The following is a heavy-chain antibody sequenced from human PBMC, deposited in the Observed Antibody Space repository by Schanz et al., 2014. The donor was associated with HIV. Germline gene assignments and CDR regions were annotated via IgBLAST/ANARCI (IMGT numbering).Heavy chain of an antibody. Sequence: VQLVESGGGLVKPGGSLRLSCAASGFTFSNYAMIWVRQAPGKGLEWVSGISGGGGSTYYTDSVKGRFTISRDNSKNTLYLQMNSLRAEDTAVYYCAKDTTAAGRGYFQHWGQGTLVTVSS. CDR2: ISGGGGST. J-gene: IGHJ1*01. D-gene: IGHD6-13*01. CDR3: AKDTTAAGRGYFQH. CDR1: GFTFSNYA. V-gene: IGHV3-23*04.